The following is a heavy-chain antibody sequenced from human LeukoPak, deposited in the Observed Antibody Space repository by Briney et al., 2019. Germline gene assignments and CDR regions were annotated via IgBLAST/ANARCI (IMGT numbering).Heavy chain of an antibody. CDR3: SGGIYGEFNY. CDR1: GFTVCCSP. Sequence: GGSLKLSCSASGFTVCCSPRHSLRQASGKGLEWVGRIRSKADNYATAYAASVKDRFTISRDDSHNTASLHMSDLKTEDTALYFCSGGIYGEFNYWGRGALVTVSS. V-gene: IGHV3-73*01. CDR2: IRSKADNYAT. J-gene: IGHJ4*02. D-gene: IGHD4-17*01.